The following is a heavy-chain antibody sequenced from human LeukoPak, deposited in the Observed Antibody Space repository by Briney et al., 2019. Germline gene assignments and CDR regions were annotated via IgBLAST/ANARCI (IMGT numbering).Heavy chain of an antibody. D-gene: IGHD6-19*01. CDR1: GFTFSNYG. CDR3: ARDTGYSSGYDY. CDR2: ISAYNNNT. V-gene: IGHV1-18*01. Sequence: GASVKVSCKASGFTFSNYGINWVRQAPGQGLEWTGWISAYNNNTNYAQKLQGRVTMTTDTSTSTAYMELTSLRSDDTAVYYCARDTGYSSGYDYWGQGTLVTVSS. J-gene: IGHJ4*02.